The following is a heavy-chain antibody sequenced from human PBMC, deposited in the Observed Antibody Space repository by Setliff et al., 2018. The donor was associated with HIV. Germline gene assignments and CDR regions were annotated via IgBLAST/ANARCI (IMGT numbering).Heavy chain of an antibody. J-gene: IGHJ4*02. D-gene: IGHD4-17*01. Sequence: LSLTCTVSGYSISSDYQWGWIRQPPGKGQEWIGSIYHSGTTYYNPSLKSRVTISADTSKNQFSLKLISVTAADAAVFYCARVDYGDYDFDYWGQGTLVTVSS. CDR3: ARVDYGDYDFDY. CDR2: IYHSGTT. V-gene: IGHV4-38-2*02. CDR1: GYSISSDYQ.